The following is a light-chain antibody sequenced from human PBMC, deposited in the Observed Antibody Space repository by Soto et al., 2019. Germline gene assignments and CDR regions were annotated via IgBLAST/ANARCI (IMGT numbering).Light chain of an antibody. J-gene: IGKJ4*01. CDR1: QSISSH. Sequence: DIQMTQSPSSLSASVGDRVTITRRASQSISSHLNWYQQKPGKAPKLLIYAASSLQSGVPSRFSGSGSGTDFTLTISSLQPEDFATYSCQHSHSTPLTFGGGTKVDIK. CDR3: QHSHSTPLT. CDR2: AAS. V-gene: IGKV1-39*01.